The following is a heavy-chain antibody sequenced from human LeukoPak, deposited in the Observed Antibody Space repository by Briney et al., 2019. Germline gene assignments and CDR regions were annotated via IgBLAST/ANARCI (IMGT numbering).Heavy chain of an antibody. V-gene: IGHV3-74*01. J-gene: IGHJ4*02. CDR2: INTDGSTT. Sequence: GGSLRLSCAVSGFTFSNSWMHWVRQAPGKGLVWVSRINTDGSTTNYADSVTGRFTISRDDAKNTLYLQMNSLRAEDTAVYYCVRELSGPNDYWGQGTLVTVSS. CDR3: VRELSGPNDY. D-gene: IGHD3-3*01. CDR1: GFTFSNSW.